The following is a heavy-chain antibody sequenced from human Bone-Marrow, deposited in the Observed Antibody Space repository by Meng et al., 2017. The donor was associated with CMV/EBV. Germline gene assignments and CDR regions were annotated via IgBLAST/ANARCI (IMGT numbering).Heavy chain of an antibody. D-gene: IGHD3-9*01. CDR2: ISYDGSNK. CDR3: AREERYYDILTGYYFGGRYYYYGMDV. V-gene: IGHV3-30*04. J-gene: IGHJ6*02. CDR1: GFTFSSYA. Sequence: GESLKISCAASGFTFSSYAMHWVRQAPGKGLEWVAVISYDGSNKYYADSVKGRFTISRDNSKNTLYLQMNSLRAEDTAVYYCAREERYYDILTGYYFGGRYYYYGMDVCGQATTVTVSS.